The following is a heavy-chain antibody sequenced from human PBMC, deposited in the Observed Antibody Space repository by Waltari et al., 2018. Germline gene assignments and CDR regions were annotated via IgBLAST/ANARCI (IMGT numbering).Heavy chain of an antibody. J-gene: IGHJ4*02. V-gene: IGHV4-38-2*01. D-gene: IGHD3-10*01. CDR1: GYSISSGYY. CDR3: ARPRRHYGSGSYYSGYFDY. CDR2: IYHSGSP. Sequence: QVQLQESGPGLVKPSETLSLTCAVSGYSISSGYYWGWIRQPPGKGLEWIGSIYHSGSPLTNQSLKSRVTISADPSKHQLSLKLSSVTAADTAVYYFARPRRHYGSGSYYSGYFDYWGQGTLVTVSS.